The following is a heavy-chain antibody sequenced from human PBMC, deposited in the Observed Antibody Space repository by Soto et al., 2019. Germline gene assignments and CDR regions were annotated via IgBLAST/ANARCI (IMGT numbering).Heavy chain of an antibody. J-gene: IGHJ4*02. V-gene: IGHV4-34*01. CDR3: ARAMVRGVIISNFDY. CDR1: GGSFSGYY. CDR2: INHSGST. D-gene: IGHD3-10*01. Sequence: SETLSLTCAVYGGSFSGYYWSWIRQPPGKGLEWIGEINHSGSTNYNPSLKSRVTISVDTSKNQFSLKLSSVTAADTAVYYCARAMVRGVIISNFDYWGQGTLVTVSS.